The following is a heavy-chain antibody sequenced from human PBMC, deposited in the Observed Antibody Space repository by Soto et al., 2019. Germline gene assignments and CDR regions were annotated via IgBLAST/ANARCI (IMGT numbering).Heavy chain of an antibody. Sequence: EVQVSESGGGLVQPGGSLRLSCATSGFTFSNYPMNWVRQAPGKGLEWVSGISAGGDRTYYADSVKGRFTIFRDNSKHSVSLRMNSLRVEDTAVYYCARGVWGQGTLVTVSS. CDR3: ARGV. D-gene: IGHD3-16*01. CDR2: ISAGGDRT. CDR1: GFTFSNYP. V-gene: IGHV3-23*01. J-gene: IGHJ4*02.